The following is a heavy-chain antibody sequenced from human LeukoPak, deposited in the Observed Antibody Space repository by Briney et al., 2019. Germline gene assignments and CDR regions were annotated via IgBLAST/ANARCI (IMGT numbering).Heavy chain of an antibody. CDR1: GGSISSYY. V-gene: IGHV4-34*01. D-gene: IGHD3-22*01. Sequence: SETLSLTFSVSGGSISSYYWSWIRQPAGKGLEWIGEINHSGSTNYNPSLKSRVTISVDTSKNQFSLKLSSVTAADTAVYYCASARDYDSSGYYGWGQGTLVTVSS. J-gene: IGHJ4*02. CDR2: INHSGST. CDR3: ASARDYDSSGYYG.